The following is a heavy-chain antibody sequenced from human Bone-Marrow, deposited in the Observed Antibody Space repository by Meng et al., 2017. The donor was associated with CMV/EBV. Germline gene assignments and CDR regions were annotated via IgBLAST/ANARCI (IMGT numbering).Heavy chain of an antibody. Sequence: SEILSSTFSVSGGAIISYYWSWIRQPPGKGLEWIGDNYYGGRTNYNTPLNSRVTISVDTSKYQFSLKLNSVTAADTALYYCARGWMTHDDLWSGYNIGGPFDYWGQGTPVTVSS. CDR3: ARGWMTHDDLWSGYNIGGPFDY. D-gene: IGHD3-3*01. CDR1: GGAIISYY. J-gene: IGHJ4*02. CDR2: NYYGGRT. V-gene: IGHV4-59*12.